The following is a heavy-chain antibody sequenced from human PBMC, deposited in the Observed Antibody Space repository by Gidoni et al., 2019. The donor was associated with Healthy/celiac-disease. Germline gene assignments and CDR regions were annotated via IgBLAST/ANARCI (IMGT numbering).Heavy chain of an antibody. CDR2: INHSGST. J-gene: IGHJ3*02. CDR1: GGSFSGYY. V-gene: IGHV4-34*01. CDR3: ARGFLRGWSPGASAFDI. Sequence: QVQLQQWGAGLLKPSETLSLTCAVYGGSFSGYYWSWIRQPPGKGLEWIGEINHSGSTNYNPSLKSRVTISVDTSKNQFSLKLSSVTAADTAVYYCARGFLRGWSPGASAFDIWGQGTMVTVSS. D-gene: IGHD6-19*01.